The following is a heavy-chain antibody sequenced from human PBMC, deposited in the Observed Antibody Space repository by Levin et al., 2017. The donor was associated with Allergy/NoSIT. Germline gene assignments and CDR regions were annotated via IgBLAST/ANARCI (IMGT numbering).Heavy chain of an antibody. D-gene: IGHD6-19*01. V-gene: IGHV4-59*01. J-gene: IGHJ5*01. Sequence: LSQTLSLTCAVSGDSISSYHWNWLRQPPGKELEWIGCLYNNGRTKYNPSLQSRVTISVDATKNQFSLKLSSVSASDTAVYYCARDQGSSGWYGWIDFWGQGTLVTVSS. CDR2: LYNNGRT. CDR3: ARDQGSSGWYGWIDF. CDR1: GDSISSYH.